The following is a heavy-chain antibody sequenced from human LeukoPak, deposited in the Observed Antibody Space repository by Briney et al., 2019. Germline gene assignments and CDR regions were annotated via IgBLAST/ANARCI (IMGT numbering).Heavy chain of an antibody. Sequence: GGSLRLSCAASGFTFSSYAMHWVRQAPGKGLEWVAVISYDGSNKYYADSVKGRFTISRDNSKNTLYLQMNSLRAEDAAVYYCAKDQTVVPAAYIPFDIWGQGTMVTVSS. D-gene: IGHD2-2*01. CDR1: GFTFSSYA. CDR2: ISYDGSNK. J-gene: IGHJ3*02. CDR3: AKDQTVVPAAYIPFDI. V-gene: IGHV3-30-3*01.